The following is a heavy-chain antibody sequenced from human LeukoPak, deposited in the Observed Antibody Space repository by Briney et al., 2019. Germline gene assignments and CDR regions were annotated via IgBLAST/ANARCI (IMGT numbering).Heavy chain of an antibody. D-gene: IGHD3-22*01. V-gene: IGHV4-59*09. Sequence: XXIXYIYYTGSTTYNPSLKSRLTISIDTSKNQFSLNLISLTAADTAVYYCARGRGDSRGTSFDSWGQGTLVTASS. J-gene: IGHJ4*02. CDR3: ARGRGDSRGTSFDS. CDR2: IYYTGST.